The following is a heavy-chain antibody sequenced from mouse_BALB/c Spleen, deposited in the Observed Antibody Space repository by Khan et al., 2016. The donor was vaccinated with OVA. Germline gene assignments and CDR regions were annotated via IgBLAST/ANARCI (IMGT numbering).Heavy chain of an antibody. CDR1: GYSITGGYG. Sequence: EVQLLESGPGLVKPSQSLSLTCTVTGYSITGGYGWNWIRPFPGNKLEWMVYISYSGSTNYNPSLNSRISITRDTSKNQFFLQLNTENTEDTATYYGVRTARLKYWGQGTTLTVSA. J-gene: IGHJ2*01. CDR2: ISYSGST. D-gene: IGHD1-2*01. CDR3: VRTARLKY. V-gene: IGHV3-1*02.